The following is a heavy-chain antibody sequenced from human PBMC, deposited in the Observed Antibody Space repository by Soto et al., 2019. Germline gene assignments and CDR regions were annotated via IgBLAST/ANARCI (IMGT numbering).Heavy chain of an antibody. Sequence: HPGGSLRLSCAGSGFTLSDHYIDWVRQAPGKGLEWVGRSRDKAQGYSTAYAASVKGRFTTSRDESKNSVYLQMNSLRAEDTAVYYCAKWGITMIVVVILFRYWGQGTLVTVSS. CDR2: SRDKAQGYST. J-gene: IGHJ4*02. CDR1: GFTLSDHY. D-gene: IGHD3-22*01. CDR3: AKWGITMIVVVILFRY. V-gene: IGHV3-72*01.